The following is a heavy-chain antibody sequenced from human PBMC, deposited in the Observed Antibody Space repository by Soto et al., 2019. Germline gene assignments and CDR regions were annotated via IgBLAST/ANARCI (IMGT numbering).Heavy chain of an antibody. V-gene: IGHV2-5*02. Sequence: QITLNESGPTVVRPTETLTLTCRFSGFSLTTSGVGVGWIRQSPGKAPEWLALIYWDDDKRYSASLKSRLTLTNDISKNRVVLTVSDLDPTHTATYYCAHRVLRTVFGLVTTTAIYFDFWGQGTPVAVSS. D-gene: IGHD3-3*01. CDR2: IYWDDDK. J-gene: IGHJ4*02. CDR3: AHRVLRTVFGLVTTTAIYFDF. CDR1: GFSLTTSGVG.